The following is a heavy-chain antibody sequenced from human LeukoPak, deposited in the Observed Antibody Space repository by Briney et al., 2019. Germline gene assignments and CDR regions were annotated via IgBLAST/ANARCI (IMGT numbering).Heavy chain of an antibody. Sequence: GGSLRLSCAASGFTFSSYGMHWVRQAPGKGLEWVAFIRYDGSNKYYADSVKGRFTISRDNSKNTLYLQMNSLRAEDTAVYYCAKDPITIFGVVKGGDYWGQGTLVTVSS. CDR1: GFTFSSYG. CDR2: IRYDGSNK. V-gene: IGHV3-30*02. CDR3: AKDPITIFGVVKGGDY. J-gene: IGHJ4*02. D-gene: IGHD3-3*01.